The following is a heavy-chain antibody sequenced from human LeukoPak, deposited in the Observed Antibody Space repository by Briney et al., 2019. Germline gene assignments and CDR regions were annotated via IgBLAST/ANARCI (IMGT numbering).Heavy chain of an antibody. Sequence: PGRSLRLSCAASGFTFSAFWMHWVRQAPGKGLVWVSRINSDDSRTTYADSVKGRFTISRDNAKNTLYLQMNSLRAEDTAVYYCARGLVHDTSGYYSDYWGQGTLVTVSS. J-gene: IGHJ4*02. CDR2: INSDDSRT. D-gene: IGHD3-22*01. V-gene: IGHV3-74*01. CDR3: ARGLVHDTSGYYSDY. CDR1: GFTFSAFW.